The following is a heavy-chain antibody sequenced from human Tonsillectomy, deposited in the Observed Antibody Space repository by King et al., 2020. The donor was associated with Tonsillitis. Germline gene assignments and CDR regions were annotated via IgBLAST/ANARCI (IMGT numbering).Heavy chain of an antibody. J-gene: IGHJ4*02. CDR3: TREDLPVGTGGFDY. D-gene: IGHD1-1*01. CDR1: GFTFSSYS. CDR2: IDSRSSGI. Sequence: VQLVESGGGLVQPGGSLRLSCAASGFTFSSYSMNWVRQAPGKGLEWVAFIDSRSSGIFYADSVKGRFTISRDNAKTSLYLQMNSLRAEDTAVYYCTREDLPVGTGGFDYWGQGTLVIVSS. V-gene: IGHV3-48*01.